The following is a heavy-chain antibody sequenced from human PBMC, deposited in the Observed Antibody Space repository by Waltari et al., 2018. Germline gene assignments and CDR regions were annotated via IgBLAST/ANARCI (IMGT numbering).Heavy chain of an antibody. CDR2: ISYDGSNK. CDR3: AKGIAARPDQRDYYYYGMDV. Sequence: QVQLVESGGGVVQPGRSLRLSCAASGFTFSSYGMHWVRQAPGKGLEWVAVISYDGSNKYYADSVKGRFTISRDNSKNTLYLQMNSLRAEDTAVYYCAKGIAARPDQRDYYYYGMDVWGQGTTVTVSS. V-gene: IGHV3-30*18. D-gene: IGHD6-6*01. J-gene: IGHJ6*02. CDR1: GFTFSSYG.